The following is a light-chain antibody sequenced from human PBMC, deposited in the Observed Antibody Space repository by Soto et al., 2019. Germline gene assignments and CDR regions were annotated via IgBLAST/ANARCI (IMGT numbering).Light chain of an antibody. CDR3: SSYTSSNTWV. CDR1: SSDVGGYNY. V-gene: IGLV2-14*01. Sequence: ALTQPASVSGSPGQSITISCTGTSSDVGGYNYVSWYQQHPGKGPKVMIYEVSNRPSGVSNRFSGSKSGNTASLTISGLQAEDEADYYCSSYTSSNTWVFGGGTKLPVL. J-gene: IGLJ3*02. CDR2: EVS.